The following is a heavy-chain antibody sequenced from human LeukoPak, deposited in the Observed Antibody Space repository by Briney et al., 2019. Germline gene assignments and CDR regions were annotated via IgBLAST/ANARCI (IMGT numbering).Heavy chain of an antibody. Sequence: GGSLRLSCAASGFTFSSYAMHWVRQAPGKGLEWVAVISYDGSNKYYADSVKGRFTISRDNSKNTLYLQMNGLRAEDTAVYYCARDRSGYLWGQGTLVTVSS. CDR1: GFTFSSYA. CDR3: ARDRSGYL. D-gene: IGHD3-22*01. V-gene: IGHV3-30-3*01. CDR2: ISYDGSNK. J-gene: IGHJ4*02.